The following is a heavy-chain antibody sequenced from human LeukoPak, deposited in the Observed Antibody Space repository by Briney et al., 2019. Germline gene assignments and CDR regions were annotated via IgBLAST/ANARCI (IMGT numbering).Heavy chain of an antibody. CDR3: ASPHDLNDCGDLVFDY. CDR1: GGSISSSSYY. D-gene: IGHD4-17*01. J-gene: IGHJ4*02. CDR2: IYYSGST. V-gene: IGHV4-39*01. Sequence: ETLSLTCTVSGGSISSSSYYWGWVRQPPGRGLERNGRIYYSGSTYYNPTLKSRVTISVDTSKNQFSLKLSSVTVADTAMYYCASPHDLNDCGDLVFDYWGQGTLVTVSS.